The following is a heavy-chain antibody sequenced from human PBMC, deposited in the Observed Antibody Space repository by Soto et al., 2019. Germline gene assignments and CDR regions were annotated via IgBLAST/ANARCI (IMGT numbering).Heavy chain of an antibody. CDR3: AASCVACGGFNYYGMDV. CDR1: GGSISSGGYY. D-gene: IGHD2-21*01. CDR2: IYYSGTT. Sequence: QVQLRESGPGLVKPSQTLSLTCTVSGGSISSGGYYWYWIRQHPGKGLEWIGYIYYSGTTYYNPYLKGRVTLSVDTSKNQFSLKLSSVTAADTAVYYCAASCVACGGFNYYGMDVWGQGTTVTVSS. V-gene: IGHV4-31*03. J-gene: IGHJ6*02.